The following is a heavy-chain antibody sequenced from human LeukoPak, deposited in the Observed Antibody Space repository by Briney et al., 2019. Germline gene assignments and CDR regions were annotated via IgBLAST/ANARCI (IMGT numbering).Heavy chain of an antibody. CDR1: GGSISSSDYH. CDR3: ARRGYYPIDY. D-gene: IGHD3-10*01. CDR2: IYYSGTT. J-gene: IGHJ4*02. Sequence: SETLSLTCTVSGGSISSSDYHWGWIRQPPGKGLEWIGSIYYSGTTYYNPSLKSRVTISVDTSKNQFSLKLSPVTAADTAVYYCARRGYYPIDYWGQGILVSVSS. V-gene: IGHV4-39*01.